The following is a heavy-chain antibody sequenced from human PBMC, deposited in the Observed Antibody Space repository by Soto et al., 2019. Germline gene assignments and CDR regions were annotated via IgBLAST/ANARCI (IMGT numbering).Heavy chain of an antibody. CDR1: GYTFTSYY. CDR3: AREDPRHFDY. CDR2: ISASGGST. Sequence: QVQLVQSGAEVKKPEASVKVSCKASGYTFTSYYRHWVRQAPGQGLEWMGIISASGGSTSYAQKFQGRVTMTSDTSTSPVYMELSSLRSEDTAVYYCAREDPRHFDYWGQGTLVTVSS. J-gene: IGHJ4*02. V-gene: IGHV1-46*03.